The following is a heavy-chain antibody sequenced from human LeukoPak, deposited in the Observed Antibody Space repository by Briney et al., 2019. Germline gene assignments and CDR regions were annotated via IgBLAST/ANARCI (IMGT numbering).Heavy chain of an antibody. Sequence: SETLSLTCTVSGGSISSSSYHWGWIRQPPGKGLEWIGSIYYSGSTYYNPSLKSRVTISVDTSKNQFSLKLSSVTAADTAVYYCASPRRDATIWPLWGQGTMVTVSS. J-gene: IGHJ3*01. V-gene: IGHV4-39*01. D-gene: IGHD5-12*01. CDR2: IYYSGST. CDR1: GGSISSSSYH. CDR3: ASPRRDATIWPL.